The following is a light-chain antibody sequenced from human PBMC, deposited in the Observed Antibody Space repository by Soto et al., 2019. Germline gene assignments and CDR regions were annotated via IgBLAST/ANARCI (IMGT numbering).Light chain of an antibody. Sequence: EIVLTQSPGTLSLSPGERATLACRASQSVSSSYLAWYQQRPGQAPRLLTYDASSRATGIPDRFSGSGSGTDFTLTISRLEPEDFAVYYCQQFGSSRWTFGQGTKLEI. CDR3: QQFGSSRWT. V-gene: IGKV3-20*01. CDR2: DAS. J-gene: IGKJ1*01. CDR1: QSVSSSY.